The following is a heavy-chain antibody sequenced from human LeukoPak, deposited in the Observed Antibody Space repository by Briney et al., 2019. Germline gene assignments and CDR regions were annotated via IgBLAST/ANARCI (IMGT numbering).Heavy chain of an antibody. CDR1: GGSISSYY. J-gene: IGHJ5*02. CDR3: AREGYSSSWYGALPWFDP. Sequence: SETLSLTCTVSGGSISSYYWSWIRQPPGKGLEWIGYIYYSGSTNYNPSLKSRVTISVDTSKNQFSLKLSSVTAADTAVYYCAREGYSSSWYGALPWFDPWGQGTLVTVSS. D-gene: IGHD6-13*01. CDR2: IYYSGST. V-gene: IGHV4-59*12.